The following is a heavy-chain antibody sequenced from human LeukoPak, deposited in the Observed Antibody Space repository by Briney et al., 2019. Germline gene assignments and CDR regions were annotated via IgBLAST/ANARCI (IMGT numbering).Heavy chain of an antibody. J-gene: IGHJ4*02. V-gene: IGHV4-31*03. CDR1: ADSLSSGGHY. CDR2: IHHSGRS. Sequence: KTSETLSLTCTVSADSLSSGGHYWAWIRQFPGKGLESIGFIHHSGRSRHNPSLKDRVAISVDTSRKQFALKLSSVTAADTAMYYCARGGNRFGGFDFDYWGQGIQVIVYS. CDR3: ARGGNRFGGFDFDY. D-gene: IGHD3-10*01.